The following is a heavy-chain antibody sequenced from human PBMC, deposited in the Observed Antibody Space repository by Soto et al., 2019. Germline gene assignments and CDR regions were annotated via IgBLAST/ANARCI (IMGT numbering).Heavy chain of an antibody. Sequence: SETLSLTCAVSGGSISRGGYSWSWIRQPPGKGLEWIGYIYHSGSTYYNPSLKSRVTISVDRSKNQFSLKLSSVTAADTAVYYCASFNYYDSAFDYWGQGTLVTVSS. CDR1: GGSISRGGYS. CDR3: ASFNYYDSAFDY. D-gene: IGHD3-22*01. V-gene: IGHV4-30-2*01. CDR2: IYHSGST. J-gene: IGHJ4*02.